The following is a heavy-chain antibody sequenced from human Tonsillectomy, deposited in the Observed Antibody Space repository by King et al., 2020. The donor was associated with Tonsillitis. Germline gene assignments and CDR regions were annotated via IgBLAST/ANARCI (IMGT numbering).Heavy chain of an antibody. Sequence: VQLVESGGGLVQPGRSRRLSCAASGFTFSSYAMSWVRQAPGKGLEWVSAVSGRGGSRYYAEIVKGRFTISRDNSKNTLYLQMSSLRAEDTAVYYCAKTSGAVTGNFDSWGQGTRVTVSS. D-gene: IGHD1-1*01. CDR3: AKTSGAVTGNFDS. CDR2: VSGRGGSR. J-gene: IGHJ4*02. V-gene: IGHV3-23*04. CDR1: GFTFSSYA.